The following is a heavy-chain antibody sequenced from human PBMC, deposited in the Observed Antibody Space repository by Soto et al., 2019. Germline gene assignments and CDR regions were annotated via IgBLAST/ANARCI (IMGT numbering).Heavy chain of an antibody. CDR1: GFTFSDCG. V-gene: IGHV3-30*18. CDR3: VKEQSSGYWRTADY. D-gene: IGHD6-25*01. J-gene: IGHJ4*02. Sequence: QVQLVESGGGVVQPGRSLRLSCAASGFTFSDCGMHWVRQAAGKGMEWVAGVTYEETEIHYADSVRGRFTISRDNSKNMVYLQMDSLRVEDTAVYYCVKEQSSGYWRTADYWGQGTLITVSS. CDR2: VTYEETEI.